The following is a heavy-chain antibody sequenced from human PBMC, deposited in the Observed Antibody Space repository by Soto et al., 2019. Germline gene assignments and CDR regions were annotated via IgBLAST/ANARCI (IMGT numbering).Heavy chain of an antibody. CDR3: AREDSGGATTLGY. Sequence: PSDTLSLTCAFSCGSIISSNWWSWVRQPPGKGLEWIGEIYHSGSTNYNPSLKSRVTISVDKSKNQFSLKLSSVTAADTAVYYCAREDSGGATTLGYWGQGTLVTVSS. CDR1: CGSIISSNW. J-gene: IGHJ4*02. D-gene: IGHD1-26*01. V-gene: IGHV4-4*02. CDR2: IYHSGST.